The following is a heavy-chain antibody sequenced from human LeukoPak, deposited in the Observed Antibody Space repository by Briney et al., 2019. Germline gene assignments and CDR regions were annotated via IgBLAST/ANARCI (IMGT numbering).Heavy chain of an antibody. D-gene: IGHD3-10*01. V-gene: IGHV1-2*06. CDR2: LNPNSGGT. CDR1: GYTSTDFY. Sequence: GASVKVSCKASGYTSTDFYIHWVRQAPGQGLQWMGRLNPNSGGTENAQNFQGRVTMSRDTSISTAYMELSSLRSEDTAVYYCARGRITMVRGVIIYWFDPWGQGTLVTVSS. J-gene: IGHJ5*02. CDR3: ARGRITMVRGVIIYWFDP.